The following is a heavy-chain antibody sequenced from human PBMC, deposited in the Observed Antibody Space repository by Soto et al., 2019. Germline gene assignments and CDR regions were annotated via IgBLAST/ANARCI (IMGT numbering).Heavy chain of an antibody. CDR3: ARGRVTMIVVAAFDI. V-gene: IGHV3-30-3*01. J-gene: IGHJ3*02. Sequence: PGGSLRLSCAASGFTFSSYAMHWVRQAPGKGLEWVAVISYDGSNKYYADSVKGRFTISRDNSKNTLYLQMNSLRAEDTDVYYWARGRVTMIVVAAFDIWGQGTMVTVS. CDR1: GFTFSSYA. D-gene: IGHD3-22*01. CDR2: ISYDGSNK.